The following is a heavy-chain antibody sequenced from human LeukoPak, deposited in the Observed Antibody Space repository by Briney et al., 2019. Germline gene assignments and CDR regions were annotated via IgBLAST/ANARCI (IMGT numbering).Heavy chain of an antibody. CDR3: AKDYPLDY. CDR2: ISGSGGST. J-gene: IGHJ4*02. V-gene: IGHV3-23*01. CDR1: GFTFSSYT. Sequence: PGGSLRLSCAASGFTFSSYTMHWVRQAPGRGLEWVSAISGSGGSTYYADSVKGRFTISRDNSKNTVYLQMNTLRAEDTAVYYCAKDYPLDYWGQGALVTVSS.